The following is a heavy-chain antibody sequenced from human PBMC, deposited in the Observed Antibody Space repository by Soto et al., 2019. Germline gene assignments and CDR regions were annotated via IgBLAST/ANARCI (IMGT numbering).Heavy chain of an antibody. CDR2: ISGYNGNT. V-gene: IGHV1-18*04. CDR1: GYTFSGYS. CDR3: ARDVFCGGAPACPDMDV. J-gene: IGHJ6*02. Sequence: GASVKVSCKASGYTFSGYSITWVRQAPGQGLEWMGRISGYNGNTNYARTLRGRLTLTTDTSTSTAYMELRSLTSDDTAVYYCARDVFCGGAPACPDMDVLGQGTTVTVSS. D-gene: IGHD2-21*01.